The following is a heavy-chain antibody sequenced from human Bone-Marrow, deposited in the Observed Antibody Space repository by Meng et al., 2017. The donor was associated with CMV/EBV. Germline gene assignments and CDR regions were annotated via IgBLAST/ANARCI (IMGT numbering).Heavy chain of an antibody. CDR2: ISGSGGGT. D-gene: IGHD2-15*01. V-gene: IGHV3-23*01. Sequence: GGSPRLSCAASGFTFSTYTMAWVRQSPGKGMEWVCSISGSGGGTYYRDSVKGRFTISRDNSENILYLQINNLRVDDTAVYYCAQDRDRTYSKAYWGQGTLVTVSS. CDR1: GFTFSTYT. CDR3: AQDRDRTYSKAY. J-gene: IGHJ4*02.